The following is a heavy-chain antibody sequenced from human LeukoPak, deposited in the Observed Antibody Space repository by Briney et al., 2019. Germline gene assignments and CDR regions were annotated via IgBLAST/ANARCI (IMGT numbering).Heavy chain of an antibody. Sequence: SVKVSCTASGGTLSSYTISWVRQAPGQELEWMGRIFTIPGIANYAQKFQGRVTITADKSTSTAYMELSSLRSEDTAVYYCATAGYYYDSSGYCFDYWGQGTLVTVSS. J-gene: IGHJ4*02. D-gene: IGHD3-22*01. CDR3: ATAGYYYDSSGYCFDY. CDR2: IFTIPGIA. CDR1: GGTLSSYT. V-gene: IGHV1-69*02.